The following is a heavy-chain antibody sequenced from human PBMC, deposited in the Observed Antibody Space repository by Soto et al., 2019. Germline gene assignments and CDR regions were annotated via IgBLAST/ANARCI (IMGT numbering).Heavy chain of an antibody. CDR2: IYYSGST. D-gene: IGHD2-2*01. CDR1: GGSISSGGYY. Sequence: KSSETLSLTCTVSGGSISSGGYYWSWIRQHPGKGLEWIGYIYYSGSTYYNPSLKSRVTISVDTSKNQFSLKLSSVTAADTAVYYCARVGRYCSSTSCRMDVWGQGTTVTVSS. J-gene: IGHJ6*02. CDR3: ARVGRYCSSTSCRMDV. V-gene: IGHV4-31*03.